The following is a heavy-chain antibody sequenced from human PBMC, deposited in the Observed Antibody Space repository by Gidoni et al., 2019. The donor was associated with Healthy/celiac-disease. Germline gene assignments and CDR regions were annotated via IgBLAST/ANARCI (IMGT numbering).Heavy chain of an antibody. D-gene: IGHD2-15*01. CDR3: TRVYFGDIVVVVAAAYDY. J-gene: IGHJ4*02. CDR1: GFTFGDYA. CDR2: IRSKAYGGTT. Sequence: EVQLVESGGGLVQPGRSLRHSCTASGFTFGDYAMSWVRQAPGKGLEWVGFIRSKAYGGTTEYAASVKGRFTISRDDSKSIAYLQMNSLKTEDTAVYYCTRVYFGDIVVVVAAAYDYWGQGTLVTVSS. V-gene: IGHV3-49*04.